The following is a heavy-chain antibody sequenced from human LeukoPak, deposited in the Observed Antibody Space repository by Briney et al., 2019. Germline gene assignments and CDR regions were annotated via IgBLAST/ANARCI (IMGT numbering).Heavy chain of an antibody. CDR3: ARHRSAHDCWST. Sequence: SETLSLTCSVSGSSINSYYWSWIRQPPGKGLEWIGYIFYSGSTNYNPSLKSRVTMSVDTSKNQFSLKLSSVTAADTAVYYCARHRSAHDCWSTWGQGTLVTVSS. D-gene: IGHD3-3*01. CDR1: GSSINSYY. J-gene: IGHJ4*02. CDR2: IFYSGST. V-gene: IGHV4-59*08.